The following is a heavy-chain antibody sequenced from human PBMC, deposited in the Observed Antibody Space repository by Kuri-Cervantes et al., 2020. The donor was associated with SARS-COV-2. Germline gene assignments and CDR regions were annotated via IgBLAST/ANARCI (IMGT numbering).Heavy chain of an antibody. V-gene: IGHV4-39*01. CDR2: IYYSGST. J-gene: IGHJ3*02. CDR1: GGSISSSSYY. Sequence: ESLKISCTVSGGSISSSSYYWGWIRQPPGKGLEWIGSIYYSGSTYYNPSLKSRVTISVDTSKNQFSLKLSSVTAADTAVYYCARLLRQKYCSGGSCYGWIWGQGTMVTVSS. CDR3: ARLLRQKYCSGGSCYGWI. D-gene: IGHD2-15*01.